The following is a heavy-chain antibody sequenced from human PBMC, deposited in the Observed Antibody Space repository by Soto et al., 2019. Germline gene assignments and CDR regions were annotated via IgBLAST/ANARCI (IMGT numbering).Heavy chain of an antibody. D-gene: IGHD3-10*01. Sequence: SETLSLTCTVYGGSFSSYYWSWIRQPPGKGLEWIGEINHSGSTNYNPSLKSRVTISVDTSKNQFSLTLSSVTAADTAVYYCAGAQLKTSYYYGSGSYLHAWGQGTPVTVSS. J-gene: IGHJ6*02. CDR1: GGSFSSYY. CDR2: INHSGST. CDR3: AGAQLKTSYYYGSGSYLHA. V-gene: IGHV4-34*01.